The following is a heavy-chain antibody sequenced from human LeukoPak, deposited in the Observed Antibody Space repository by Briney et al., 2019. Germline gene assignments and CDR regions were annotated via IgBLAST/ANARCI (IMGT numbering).Heavy chain of an antibody. CDR1: GGSIGSYY. Sequence: SETLSLTCTVSGGSIGSYYWSWIRQPPGKGLEWIGHIYDTSYTDYNPSVKGRVSISVDTSKNQFSLKLSSVTAADTAVYYCARSRTGIVGATRRNDAFDIWGQGTMVTVSS. D-gene: IGHD1-26*01. V-gene: IGHV4-59*01. J-gene: IGHJ3*02. CDR2: IYDTSYT. CDR3: ARSRTGIVGATRRNDAFDI.